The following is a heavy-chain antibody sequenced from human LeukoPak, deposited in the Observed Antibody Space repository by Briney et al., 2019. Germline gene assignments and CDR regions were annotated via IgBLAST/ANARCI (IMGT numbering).Heavy chain of an antibody. V-gene: IGHV3-48*02. Sequence: PGGSLRLSCAASGFTFSSYSMNWVRQAPGKGLEWVSYISSSSSTIYYADSVKGRFTISRDNAKNSLYLQMNSLRDEDTAVYYCARGPGGYSYGYGMDVWGQGTTVTVSS. D-gene: IGHD5-18*01. CDR2: ISSSSSTI. CDR1: GFTFSSYS. J-gene: IGHJ6*02. CDR3: ARGPGGYSYGYGMDV.